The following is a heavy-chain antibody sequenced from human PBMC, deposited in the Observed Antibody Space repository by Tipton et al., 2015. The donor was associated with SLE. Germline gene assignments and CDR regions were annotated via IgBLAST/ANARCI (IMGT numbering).Heavy chain of an antibody. D-gene: IGHD4-17*01. V-gene: IGHV4-61*02. J-gene: IGHJ5*02. CDR3: TRRSPRGDYDYWFDP. CDR2: VDTGGST. Sequence: GLVKPSQTLSLTCTVSGDSINSGNYFWNWIRQPAGKGLEWVGRVDTGGSTDYNPSLKSRVSMSVSTSGNHFSLTLSSVTAADTAVYYCTRRSPRGDYDYWFDPWGQGTLVTVSS. CDR1: GDSINSGNYF.